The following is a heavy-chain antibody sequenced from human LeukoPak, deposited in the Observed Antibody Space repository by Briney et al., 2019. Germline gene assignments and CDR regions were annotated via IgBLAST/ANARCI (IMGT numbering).Heavy chain of an antibody. J-gene: IGHJ4*02. Sequence: GGSLRLSCAASGFIFSSYSMNWVRQAPGKGLEWVSSISSGSSYIYYADSVKGRFTISRDSAKNSLYLQMNSLSAEDTAVYYCAKGTVLGTPFFDFWGQGTLVTVSS. D-gene: IGHD1/OR15-1a*01. CDR2: ISSGSSYI. V-gene: IGHV3-21*01. CDR1: GFIFSSYS. CDR3: AKGTVLGTPFFDF.